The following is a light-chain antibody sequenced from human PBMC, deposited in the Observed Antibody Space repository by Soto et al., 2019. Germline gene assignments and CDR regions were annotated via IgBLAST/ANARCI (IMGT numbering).Light chain of an antibody. CDR3: QQYGSSPPWT. CDR1: QSVSSSY. Sequence: NVLTQSPGTLSLTPGERATLSCRASQSVSSSYLAWYQQKPGQAPRLLIYGASSRATGIPDRFSGSGSGTDFTLTISRLEPEDFAAYYCQQYGSSPPWTFGQGTKVDIK. CDR2: GAS. J-gene: IGKJ1*01. V-gene: IGKV3-20*01.